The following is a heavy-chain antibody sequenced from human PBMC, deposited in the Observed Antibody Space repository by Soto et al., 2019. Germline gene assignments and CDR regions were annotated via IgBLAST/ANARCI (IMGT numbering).Heavy chain of an antibody. CDR3: ASGAILLRPNDAFDI. V-gene: IGHV3-33*01. J-gene: IGHJ3*02. Sequence: GGSLRLSCAASGFTFSSYGMHWVRQAPGKGLEWVAVIWYDGSNKYYADSVKGRFTISRDNSKNTLYLQMNSLRAEDTAVYYCASGAILLRPNDAFDIWGQGTMVTVSS. CDR1: GFTFSSYG. D-gene: IGHD1-26*01. CDR2: IWYDGSNK.